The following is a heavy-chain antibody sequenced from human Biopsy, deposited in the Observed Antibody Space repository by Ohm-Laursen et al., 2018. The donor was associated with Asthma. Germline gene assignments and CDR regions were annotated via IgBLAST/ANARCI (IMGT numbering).Heavy chain of an antibody. CDR1: GFTFSNYG. V-gene: IGHV3-30*18. Sequence: SLRLSCTASGFTFSNYGMHWVRQAPGKGLDWVAVISFDGSNKNYTDSVKGRFTISRDNSRNTLHLQMNSLRAEDTAMYYCAKDVFPGWELRRGPDYWGQGTLVTVSS. D-gene: IGHD1-26*01. CDR3: AKDVFPGWELRRGPDY. CDR2: ISFDGSNK. J-gene: IGHJ4*02.